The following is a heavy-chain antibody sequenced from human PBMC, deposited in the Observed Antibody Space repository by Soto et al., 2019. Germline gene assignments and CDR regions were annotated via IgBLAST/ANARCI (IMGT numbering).Heavy chain of an antibody. Sequence: QVQLVQSGAEVKKPGASVKVSCKASGYTFTSYGISWVRQAPGQGLEWMGWISAYNGNTNYAQKLQGRVTMTTDTSTSTAYMGLRSLRSDDTAVYYCARCGGSGSYYWAWYYYYGMDVWGQGTTVTVSS. J-gene: IGHJ6*02. D-gene: IGHD3-10*01. CDR1: GYTFTSYG. CDR3: ARCGGSGSYYWAWYYYYGMDV. CDR2: ISAYNGNT. V-gene: IGHV1-18*01.